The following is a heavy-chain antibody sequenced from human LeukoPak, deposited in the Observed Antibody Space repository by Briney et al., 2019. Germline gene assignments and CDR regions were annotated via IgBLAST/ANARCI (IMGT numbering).Heavy chain of an antibody. D-gene: IGHD1-26*01. CDR2: ISYSGNS. CDR3: ALRIVPEYYFDY. V-gene: IGHV4-31*03. Sequence: PSETLSLTCTVSGGSISSGGYYWSWIRQHPGKGLEWIGFISYSGNSYYNPSLKSRITISVDTSKNQFSLKLSSVTAADTAVYYCALRIVPEYYFDYWGQGTLVTVSS. J-gene: IGHJ4*02. CDR1: GGSISSGGYY.